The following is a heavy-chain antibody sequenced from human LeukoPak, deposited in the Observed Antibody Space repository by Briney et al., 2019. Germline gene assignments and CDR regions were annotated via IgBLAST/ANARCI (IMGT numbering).Heavy chain of an antibody. CDR2: IIPIFGTA. J-gene: IGHJ4*02. Sequence: SVKVSCKASGGTFSSYAISWVRQAPGQGLEWMGGIIPIFGTANYAQKFQGRVTITADESTSTAYMELSSLRSEDTAVYYCARGPDGYDVTGYIYWGQGTLVTVSS. D-gene: IGHD3-9*01. CDR1: GGTFSSYA. V-gene: IGHV1-69*13. CDR3: ARGPDGYDVTGYIY.